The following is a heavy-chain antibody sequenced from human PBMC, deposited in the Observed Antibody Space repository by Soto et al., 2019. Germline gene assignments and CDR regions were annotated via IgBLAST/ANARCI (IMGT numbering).Heavy chain of an antibody. CDR1: GGTFSSYA. J-gene: IGHJ1*01. V-gene: IGHV1-69*01. D-gene: IGHD3-3*01. CDR2: IIPIFCTA. Sequence: VKVSCKASGGTFSSYAISWVRQAPGQGLEWMGGIIPIFCTANYAQKFQGRVTITADESTSTAYMELSSLRSEDTAVYYCARESSQRITIFGVVTEEYFQHWGQGTLVTVSS. CDR3: ARESSQRITIFGVVTEEYFQH.